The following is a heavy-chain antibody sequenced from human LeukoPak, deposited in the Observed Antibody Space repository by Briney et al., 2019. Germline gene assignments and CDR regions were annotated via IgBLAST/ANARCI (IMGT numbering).Heavy chain of an antibody. CDR2: INPSGGST. CDR3: ARDRVRDGYNFGYFDY. J-gene: IGHJ4*02. CDR1: GYTFTIYY. V-gene: IGHV1-46*01. D-gene: IGHD5-24*01. Sequence: ASVTVSCEASGYTFTIYYMHWVRQAPGQGLEWMGLINPSGGSTSYAQKFQGRVTMTRDTSTSTVYMELSSLRSEDTAVYYCARDRVRDGYNFGYFDYWGQGPLVTVSS.